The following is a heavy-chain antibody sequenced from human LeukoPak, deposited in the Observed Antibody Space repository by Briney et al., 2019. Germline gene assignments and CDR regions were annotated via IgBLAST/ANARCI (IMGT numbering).Heavy chain of an antibody. D-gene: IGHD3-10*01. CDR1: GFTFRNYW. Sequence: GGSLRLSCAVSGFTFRNYWMYWVRQAPGEALVWVSRISGDGSTTTYADTVKGRFTISRDNAKNTLYLQMNSLRAEDTAVYYCAKNRLPNMVRGVIIHPEPSAPDCFHYWGQGTLVTVSS. J-gene: IGHJ4*02. CDR2: ISGDGSTT. CDR3: AKNRLPNMVRGVIIHPEPSAPDCFHY. V-gene: IGHV3-74*01.